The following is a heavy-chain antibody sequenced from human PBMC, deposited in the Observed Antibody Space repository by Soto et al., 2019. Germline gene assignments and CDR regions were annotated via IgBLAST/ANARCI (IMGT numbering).Heavy chain of an antibody. Sequence: QVQLVQSGAEVKKPGASAKVSCKASGYIFTNYGISWVRQAPGQGLEWMGWMNAYNGNANYAQKVQGRVTMTTNKSTTTAYVELRSLRFDDTSVYFCARSQTPTEIDYWGQGTLVTVSS. J-gene: IGHJ4*02. V-gene: IGHV1-18*04. CDR2: MNAYNGNA. CDR1: GYIFTNYG. CDR3: ARSQTPTEIDY.